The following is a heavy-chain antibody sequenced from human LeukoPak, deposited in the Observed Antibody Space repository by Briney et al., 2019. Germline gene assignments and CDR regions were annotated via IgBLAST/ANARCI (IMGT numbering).Heavy chain of an antibody. CDR2: INPNSGGT. Sequence: GASVKVSCKASGYTFTGYYMHWVRQAPGQGLEWMGWINPNSGGTNYAQKFQGRVTMTRDTSISTAYMELSRLRSDDTAVYYCARDSGGLRLGELSFLLGYWGQGTLVTVSS. V-gene: IGHV1-2*02. CDR1: GYTFTGYY. J-gene: IGHJ4*02. CDR3: ARDSGGLRLGELSFLLGY. D-gene: IGHD3-16*02.